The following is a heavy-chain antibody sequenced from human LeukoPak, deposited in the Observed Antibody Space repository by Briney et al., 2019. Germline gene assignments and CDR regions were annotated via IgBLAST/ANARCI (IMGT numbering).Heavy chain of an antibody. CDR1: GFTFSSYS. J-gene: IGHJ6*03. CDR2: ISSSSSYI. CDR3: ARTNQLPQSYYYYMDV. D-gene: IGHD2-2*01. Sequence: GGSLRLSCAASGFTFSSYSMNWVRQAPGKGLEWVSSISSSSSYIYYADSVKGRFTISRDNAKNSLYLQMNSLRAEDTAVYYCARTNQLPQSYYYYMDVWGKGTTVTVSS. V-gene: IGHV3-21*01.